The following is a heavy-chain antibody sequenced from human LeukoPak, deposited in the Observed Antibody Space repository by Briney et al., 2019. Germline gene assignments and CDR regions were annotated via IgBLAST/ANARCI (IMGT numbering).Heavy chain of an antibody. D-gene: IGHD3-22*01. V-gene: IGHV3-48*03. CDR1: GFTFSSYE. CDR2: ISYSGSTI. Sequence: GGSLRLSCAASGFTFSSYEMNWVRQAPGKGLEWVSYISYSGSTIYYADSVKGRFTISRDNAKNSLYLQMNSLRAEDTALYYCAKGSSGYFADLWGQGTLVTVSS. CDR3: AKGSSGYFADL. J-gene: IGHJ5*02.